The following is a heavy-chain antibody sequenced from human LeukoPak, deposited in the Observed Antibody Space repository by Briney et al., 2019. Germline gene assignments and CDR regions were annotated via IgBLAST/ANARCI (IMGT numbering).Heavy chain of an antibody. J-gene: IGHJ6*02. CDR3: ARHGDGGSSSAWFDYYYYGMDV. Sequence: SETLSLTCTVSGGSISSGGYYWSWIRQRPGKGLEWIGYIYYSGSTYYNPSLKSRVTISVDTSKNQFSLKLSSVTAADTAVYYCARHGDGGSSSAWFDYYYYGMDVWGQGTTVTVSS. V-gene: IGHV4-31*03. D-gene: IGHD6-6*01. CDR1: GGSISSGGYY. CDR2: IYYSGST.